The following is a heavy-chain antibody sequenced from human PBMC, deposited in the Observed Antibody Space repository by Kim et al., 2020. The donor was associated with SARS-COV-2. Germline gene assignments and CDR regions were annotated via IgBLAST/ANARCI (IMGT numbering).Heavy chain of an antibody. V-gene: IGHV4-39*01. D-gene: IGHD6-19*01. J-gene: IGHJ4*02. Sequence: NPSLKSRVTIAVDTSKNQFSLKLSSVTAADTAVYYCARLNPYSSGWYFDYWGQGTLVTVSS. CDR3: ARLNPYSSGWYFDY.